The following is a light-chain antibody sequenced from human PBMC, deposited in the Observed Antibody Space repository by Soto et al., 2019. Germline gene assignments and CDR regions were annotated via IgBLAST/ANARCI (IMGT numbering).Light chain of an antibody. CDR2: EVS. CDR1: SNDVGAYNY. J-gene: IGLJ2*01. Sequence: QSALTQPASVSGSPGQSITISCTGTSNDVGAYNYVSWYQQHPGKVPKLMIYEVSNRPSGVSNRFSGSKSGNTASLTISGLQAEDEADYYCSSYTTSRTVVFGGGTKVTVL. V-gene: IGLV2-14*01. CDR3: SSYTTSRTVV.